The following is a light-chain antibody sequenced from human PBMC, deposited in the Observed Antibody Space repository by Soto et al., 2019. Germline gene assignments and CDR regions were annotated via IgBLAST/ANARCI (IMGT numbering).Light chain of an antibody. CDR2: LGS. J-gene: IGKJ4*01. Sequence: DIVMTQSPLSLPVTPGEPASISCRSSQSLLHSNGYNYLDWYLQKPGQSPQLLISLGSNRASGVPDRFSGSGSGTDFTLKISRVEAEDFGVYYCIQTLQTPFTFGGGTKVDIK. CDR3: IQTLQTPFT. V-gene: IGKV2-28*01. CDR1: QSLLHSNGYNY.